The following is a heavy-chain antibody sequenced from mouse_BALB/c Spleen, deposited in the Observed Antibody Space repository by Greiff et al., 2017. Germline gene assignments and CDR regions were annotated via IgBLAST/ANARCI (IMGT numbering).Heavy chain of an antibody. J-gene: IGHJ4*01. D-gene: IGHD4-1*01. CDR1: GYSFTSYW. Sequence: EVQVVASGPVLARPGASVKMSCKASGYSFTSYWMHWVKQRPGQGLEWIGAIYPGNSDTSYNQKFKGKAKLTAVTSASTAYMELSSLTNEDSAVYYCTREGSPGTGAMDYWGQGTAVTVSS. CDR2: IYPGNSDT. V-gene: IGHV1-5*01. CDR3: TREGSPGTGAMDY.